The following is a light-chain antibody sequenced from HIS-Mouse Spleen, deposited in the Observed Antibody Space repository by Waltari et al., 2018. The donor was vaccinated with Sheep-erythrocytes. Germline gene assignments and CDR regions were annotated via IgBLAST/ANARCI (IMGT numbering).Light chain of an antibody. CDR3: QAWDSSTAV. CDR2: QDS. V-gene: IGLV3-1*01. Sequence: SYELTQPPSVSVSPGQTASITCSGDKLGDKYAYWYQQKPGQSPVLVIYQDSKRPSGIPGRFSGSNYGNTATLTISGTQAMDEADYYCQAWDSSTAVFGGGTKLTVL. CDR1: KLGDKY. J-gene: IGLJ2*01.